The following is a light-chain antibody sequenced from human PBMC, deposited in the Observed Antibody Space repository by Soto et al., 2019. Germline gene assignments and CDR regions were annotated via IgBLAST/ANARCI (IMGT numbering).Light chain of an antibody. V-gene: IGKV1-39*01. CDR1: QNIKRY. Sequence: IQIAQSPSTLSASVGDRVTITCRASQNIKRYMAWYQQKPGRAPSLIIYDASTLERGVPSRFSGSGSGTDFTLTLSSLQPEDFAAYYCQQSHSTHPITFGQGTRLEIK. CDR2: DAS. CDR3: QQSHSTHPIT. J-gene: IGKJ5*01.